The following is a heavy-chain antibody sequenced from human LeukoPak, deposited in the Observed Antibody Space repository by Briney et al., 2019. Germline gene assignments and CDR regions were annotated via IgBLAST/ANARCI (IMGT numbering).Heavy chain of an antibody. Sequence: PGGSLRLSCAASGFTFSSYAMHWVRQAPGKGLEWVAVISYDGSNKYYADSVKGRFTISRDNSKNTLYLQMNSLRAEDTAVYYCARAVYGVWDTAMDGPNYWGQGTLVTVSS. CDR2: ISYDGSNK. V-gene: IGHV3-30*01. D-gene: IGHD5-18*01. CDR3: ARAVYGVWDTAMDGPNY. J-gene: IGHJ4*02. CDR1: GFTFSSYA.